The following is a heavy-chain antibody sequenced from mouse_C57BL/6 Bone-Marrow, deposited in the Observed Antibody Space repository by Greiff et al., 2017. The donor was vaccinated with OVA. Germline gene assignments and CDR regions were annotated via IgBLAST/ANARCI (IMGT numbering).Heavy chain of an antibody. CDR1: GYAFSSSW. D-gene: IGHD4-1*01. CDR2: IYPGDGDT. V-gene: IGHV1-82*01. J-gene: IGHJ2*01. CDR3: ANSWEADY. Sequence: SGPELVKPGASVKISCKASGYAFSSSWMNWVKQRPGKGLEWIGRIYPGDGDTNYNGKFKGKATLTADKSSSTAYMQLSSLTSEDSAVYFCANSWEADYWGQGTTLTVSS.